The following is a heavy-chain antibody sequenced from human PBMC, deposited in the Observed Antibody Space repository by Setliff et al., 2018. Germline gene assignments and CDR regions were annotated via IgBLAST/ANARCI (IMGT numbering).Heavy chain of an antibody. V-gene: IGHV1-46*01. D-gene: IGHD3-10*01. Sequence: ASVKVSCKASGYTFTSYFIHWVRQAPGQGLEWMGIINPSGGSTSYAQKFQGRVTMTRDTSTRTVYMELSSLRSEDTAMYYCARGPYGSGRHGWFDPWGQGTLV. CDR2: INPSGGST. J-gene: IGHJ5*02. CDR3: ARGPYGSGRHGWFDP. CDR1: GYTFTSYF.